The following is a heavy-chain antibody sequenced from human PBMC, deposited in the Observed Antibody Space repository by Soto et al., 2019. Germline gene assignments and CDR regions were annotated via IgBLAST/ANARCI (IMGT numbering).Heavy chain of an antibody. Sequence: PGGSLRLSCAPYGFTFINAWMSCGRQDPGKGLEWVGRIKSKTDGGTTDYAAPVKGRFTISRDDSKNTLYLQMNSLKTEDTAVYYCTTVTPAAFDIWGQGTMVTVS. J-gene: IGHJ3*02. CDR1: GFTFINAW. CDR2: IKSKTDGGTT. V-gene: IGHV3-15*01. CDR3: TTVTPAAFDI.